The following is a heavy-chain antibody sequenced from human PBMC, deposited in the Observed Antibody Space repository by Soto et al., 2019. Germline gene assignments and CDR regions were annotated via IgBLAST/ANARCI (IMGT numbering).Heavy chain of an antibody. J-gene: IGHJ2*01. V-gene: IGHV4-4*02. D-gene: IGHD2-21*02. CDR1: GDSISSRNW. Sequence: QVQLQESGPGLVKPSGTLSLTCAVSGDSISSRNWWSWVRQPPGKGLEWIGEIYHSGSINYNPSLKSRVTISVDKSKNQFSLNLSSVTAADTAVYYCARTPNCCGDCRRYFDLWGRGTLVTVSS. CDR3: ARTPNCCGDCRRYFDL. CDR2: IYHSGSI.